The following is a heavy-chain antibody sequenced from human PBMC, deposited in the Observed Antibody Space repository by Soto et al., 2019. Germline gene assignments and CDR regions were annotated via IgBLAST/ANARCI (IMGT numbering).Heavy chain of an antibody. CDR2: IWHDGLNE. CDR1: GFTFSDYA. CDR3: TKSRGDAYKWAPGLEP. J-gene: IGHJ1*01. Sequence: QERLVESGGGVVQPGRSLRLSCAVSGFTFSDYAMHWVRQAPGKGLEWVALIWHDGLNEFYADSVRGRFTISRDIPNNTLYLQTHSPSPEDTAVYYCTKSRGDAYKWAPGLEPGGEGALITFSS. V-gene: IGHV3-33*08. D-gene: IGHD1-1*01.